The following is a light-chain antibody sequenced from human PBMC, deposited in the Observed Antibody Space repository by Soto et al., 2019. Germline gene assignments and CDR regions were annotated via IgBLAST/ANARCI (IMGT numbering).Light chain of an antibody. V-gene: IGKV3-20*01. Sequence: EIVLTQSPSTLSLSPGEGATLFCRASQSVSSAYLAWYQQKPGQAPRLLIYGASSRAAGIPDRFSGSGSGTDFNLTISRLEREVFAVYYCQQDGGSITFGQGTRLEIE. J-gene: IGKJ5*01. CDR2: GAS. CDR3: QQDGGSIT. CDR1: QSVSSAY.